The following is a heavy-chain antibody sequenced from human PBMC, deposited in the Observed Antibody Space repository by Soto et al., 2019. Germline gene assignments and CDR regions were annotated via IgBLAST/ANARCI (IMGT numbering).Heavy chain of an antibody. CDR3: AKFSGSPSRFYYYYGMDV. CDR1: GFTFDDYA. Sequence: SLRLSCAASGFTFDDYAMHWVRQAPGKGLEWVSGISWNSGSIGYADSVKGRFTISRDNAKNSLYLQMNSLRAEDTALYYCAKFSGSPSRFYYYYGMDVWGQGTTVTVSS. V-gene: IGHV3-9*01. J-gene: IGHJ6*02. CDR2: ISWNSGSI.